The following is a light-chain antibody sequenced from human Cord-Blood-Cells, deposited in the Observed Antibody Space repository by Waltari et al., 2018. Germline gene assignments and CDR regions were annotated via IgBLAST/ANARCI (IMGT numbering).Light chain of an antibody. CDR1: SSDVGGYNY. Sequence: QSALTQPASVSGSPGQSITISCTGTSSDVGGYNYVSWYQQHPGKAPKLMIYDVSNRPSGVSNRSSGSKSGNTASLTISGIQAEDESDYYCSSYTSSSTYVFGTGTKVTVL. CDR2: DVS. V-gene: IGLV2-14*01. CDR3: SSYTSSSTYV. J-gene: IGLJ1*01.